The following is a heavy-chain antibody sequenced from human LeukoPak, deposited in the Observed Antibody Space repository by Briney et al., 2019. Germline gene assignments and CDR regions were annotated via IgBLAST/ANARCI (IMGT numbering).Heavy chain of an antibody. CDR3: ASRIAVAGSEYCQH. V-gene: IGHV4-59*08. D-gene: IGHD6-19*01. CDR2: IYYSGST. CDR1: GGSISSYY. Sequence: PSETLSLTCTVSGGSISSYYWSWIRQPPGKGLEWIGYIYYSGSTNYNPSLKSRVTISVDTSKNQFSLKVCSVTAADTAVYYCASRIAVAGSEYCQHWGQGTLVTVFS. J-gene: IGHJ1*01.